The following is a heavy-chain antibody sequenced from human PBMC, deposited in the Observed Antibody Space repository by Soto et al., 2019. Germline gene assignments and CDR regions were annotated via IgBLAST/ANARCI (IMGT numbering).Heavy chain of an antibody. V-gene: IGHV4-59*01. CDR2: FYDSGST. Sequence: SETLSLTCTVSGDSIGSFYWTWIRQPPGKGLEWIGYFYDSGSTHYNPSLKSRVTMSEDTSKNQFSLKLSSVTAADTAVYYCARLGGSYAVPHFDYWGQGTLVTVSS. J-gene: IGHJ4*02. CDR1: GDSIGSFY. D-gene: IGHD1-26*01. CDR3: ARLGGSYAVPHFDY.